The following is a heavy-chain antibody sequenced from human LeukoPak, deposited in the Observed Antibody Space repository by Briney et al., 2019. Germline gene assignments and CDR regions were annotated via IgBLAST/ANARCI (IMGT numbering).Heavy chain of an antibody. V-gene: IGHV1-8*01. CDR3: ARGGYYYDSSGYFETYAFDI. CDR1: GYTFTSYD. D-gene: IGHD3-22*01. J-gene: IGHJ3*02. Sequence: ASVKVSCKASGYTFTSYDINWVRQATGQGLEWMGWMNPNSGNTGYAQKFQGRVTMTRNTSISTAYMELSSLRSEDTAVYYCARGGYYYDSSGYFETYAFDIWGQGTMVTVSS. CDR2: MNPNSGNT.